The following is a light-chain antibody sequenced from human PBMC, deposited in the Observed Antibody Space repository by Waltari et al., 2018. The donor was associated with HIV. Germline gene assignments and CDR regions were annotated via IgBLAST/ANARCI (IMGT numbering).Light chain of an antibody. V-gene: IGLV1-51*01. Sequence: QSVLTQPPSVSAAPGQNVTFSCSGSTSNIGKNFVSWYEQLPEAAPKLIISHNNKRPSGVPDRFSGSKSATSATLAIAGRQTGDEADYYCGTWDSSVSAGVFGGGTKLTVL. CDR3: GTWDSSVSAGV. J-gene: IGLJ2*01. CDR1: TSNIGKNF. CDR2: HNN.